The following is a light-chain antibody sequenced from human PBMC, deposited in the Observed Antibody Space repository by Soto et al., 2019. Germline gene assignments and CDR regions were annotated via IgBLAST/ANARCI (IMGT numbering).Light chain of an antibody. V-gene: IGKV3-20*01. Sequence: EIVLTQSPGTLPLSPGERATLSCRASQSVSSSYLAWYQQKPGQAPRLLIYGASSRATGIPDRFSGSGSGTGFTLTISSLEPEDFAVYYCQQYGSSPPWTFGQGTKVEIK. CDR3: QQYGSSPPWT. J-gene: IGKJ1*01. CDR1: QSVSSSY. CDR2: GAS.